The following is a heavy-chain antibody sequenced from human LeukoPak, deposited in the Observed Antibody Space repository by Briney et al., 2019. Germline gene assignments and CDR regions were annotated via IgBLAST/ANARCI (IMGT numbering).Heavy chain of an antibody. CDR2: IYHSGST. Sequence: SETLSLTCTVSGGSISSDYWSWIRQSPGKGLEWIGHIYHSGSTSYNPSLKSRVTISVDKSNNQFSLKLSSVTAADTAVYYCARVRGKYNSGLYYFDYWGQGTLVTVSS. J-gene: IGHJ4*02. CDR1: GGSISSDY. D-gene: IGHD6-19*01. CDR3: ARVRGKYNSGLYYFDY. V-gene: IGHV4-59*12.